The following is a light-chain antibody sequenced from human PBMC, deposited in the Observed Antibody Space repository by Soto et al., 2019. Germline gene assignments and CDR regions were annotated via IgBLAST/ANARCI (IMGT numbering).Light chain of an antibody. CDR2: DAS. J-gene: IGKJ4*01. Sequence: DIQMTQSPSTLSASVGDRVTITCRASQSISSWLAWYQQKPGKAPKLLIYDASSLESGVPSRFSGSGSGTEFTLTISSLQAEDFATYYCQQVKSFLPLTFGGGTKVEIK. CDR3: QQVKSFLPLT. CDR1: QSISSW. V-gene: IGKV1-5*01.